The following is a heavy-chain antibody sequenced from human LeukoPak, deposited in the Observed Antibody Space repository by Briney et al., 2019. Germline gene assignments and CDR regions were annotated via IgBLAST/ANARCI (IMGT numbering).Heavy chain of an antibody. V-gene: IGHV3-73*01. Sequence: GGSLRLSCAASGFTFSGSAMHWVRQASGKGLEWVGRIRSKANSYATAYAASVKGRFTISRDDSKNTAYLQMNGLKTEDTAVYYCTRPQGIAAAGSDYWGQGTLVTVSS. D-gene: IGHD6-13*01. J-gene: IGHJ4*02. CDR1: GFTFSGSA. CDR3: TRPQGIAAAGSDY. CDR2: IRSKANSYAT.